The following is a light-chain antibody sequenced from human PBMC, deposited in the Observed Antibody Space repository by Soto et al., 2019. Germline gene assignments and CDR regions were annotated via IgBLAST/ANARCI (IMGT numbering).Light chain of an antibody. J-gene: IGLJ1*01. CDR3: SSSTSSRSHV. CDR2: DVS. V-gene: IGLV2-14*01. Sequence: QSALTQPASVSGSPGQSIAISCTGTSSDVGGYDYVSWYQQHPGKAPKLMISDVSNRPSGVSNRFSGSKSGNTASLTISGLQAEDEADYNCSSSTSSRSHVFEIGTKDT. CDR1: SSDVGGYDY.